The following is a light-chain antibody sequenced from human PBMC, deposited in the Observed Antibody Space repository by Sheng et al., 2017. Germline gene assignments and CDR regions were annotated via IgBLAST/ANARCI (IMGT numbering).Light chain of an antibody. Sequence: ETVMTQSPATLSVSPGERATLSCRASQSLSNHLAWYQQKPGQAPRLLIYEASNRATGIPARFSGSGSGTDFTLTISSLEPEDFAVYYCQQRSNWPPWTFGQGTKVEIK. V-gene: IGKV3-11*01. CDR1: QSLSNH. CDR2: EAS. CDR3: QQRSNWPPWT. J-gene: IGKJ1*01.